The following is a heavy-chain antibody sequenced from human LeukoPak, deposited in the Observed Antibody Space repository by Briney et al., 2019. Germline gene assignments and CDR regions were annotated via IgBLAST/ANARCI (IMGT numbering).Heavy chain of an antibody. CDR3: ARADGNYYGWFDP. CDR2: IYYSGST. D-gene: IGHD1-26*01. Sequence: SETLSLTCTVSSGSISSGNYYWSWIRQPPGKGLEWIGYIYYSGSTYYNPSLRSRVTISVDTPKNQFSLNLSSVTAADTAVYFCARADGNYYGWFDPWGQGTLVTVSS. J-gene: IGHJ5*02. V-gene: IGHV4-30-4*08. CDR1: SGSISSGNYY.